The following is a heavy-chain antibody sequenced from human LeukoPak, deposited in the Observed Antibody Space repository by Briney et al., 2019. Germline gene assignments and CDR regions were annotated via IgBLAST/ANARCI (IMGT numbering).Heavy chain of an antibody. D-gene: IGHD6-25*01. J-gene: IGHJ6*03. CDR1: GGSVSSYY. CDR3: ARQAIAAGPYYYYYMDV. V-gene: IGHV4-4*07. Sequence: SETLSLTCTVSGGSVSSYYWSWIRQPAGKGLEWIGRIYTSGSTNYNPSLKSRVTMSVATSKNQFSLKLSSVTAADTAVYYCARQAIAAGPYYYYYMDVWGKGTTVTVSS. CDR2: IYTSGST.